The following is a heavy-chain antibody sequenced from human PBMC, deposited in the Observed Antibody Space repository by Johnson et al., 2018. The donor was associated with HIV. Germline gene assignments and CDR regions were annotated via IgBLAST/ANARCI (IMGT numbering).Heavy chain of an antibody. CDR3: AKLPGGNSGFVDAFDI. CDR2: ISYDGSNK. J-gene: IGHJ3*02. Sequence: QVQLVESGGGVVQPGGSLRLSCVASGFTFSSYAMHWVRQAPGKGLEWVAVISYDGSNKYYADSVKGRFTISRDNSKNTLYLQMNSLRAEDTAVYYCAKLPGGNSGFVDAFDIWGQGTMVTVSS. CDR1: GFTFSSYA. D-gene: IGHD4-23*01. V-gene: IGHV3-30-3*02.